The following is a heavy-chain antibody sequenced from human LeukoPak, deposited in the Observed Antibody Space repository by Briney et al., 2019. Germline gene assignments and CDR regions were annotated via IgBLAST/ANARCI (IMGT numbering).Heavy chain of an antibody. J-gene: IGHJ4*02. CDR1: GYTFTGYY. D-gene: IGHD3-16*02. Sequence: ASVKVSCKASGYTFTGYYMHWVRQAPGQGLEWMGWINPNSGGTNYAQKFQGRVTMTRDTSISTAYMELSRLRSDDTAVYYCARAADYVWRSYRYAIGYWGQGTLITVSA. V-gene: IGHV1-2*02. CDR3: ARAADYVWRSYRYAIGY. CDR2: INPNSGGT.